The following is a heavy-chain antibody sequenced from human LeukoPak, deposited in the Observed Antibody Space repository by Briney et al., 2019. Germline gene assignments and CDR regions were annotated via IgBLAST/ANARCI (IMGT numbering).Heavy chain of an antibody. D-gene: IGHD5-12*01. CDR2: ISYDGSNQ. CDR3: AKGGSGLTYYFDQ. V-gene: IGHV3-30*18. CDR1: GFTFSGYG. J-gene: IGHJ4*02. Sequence: PGRSLRLSCAASGFTFSGYGMHWVRQTPGKGLEWVAVISYDGSNQYYADSVKGRFTISRDNSKNTMYLQMSSLRAEDTAMYYCAKGGSGLTYYFDQWGQGTLVTVSS.